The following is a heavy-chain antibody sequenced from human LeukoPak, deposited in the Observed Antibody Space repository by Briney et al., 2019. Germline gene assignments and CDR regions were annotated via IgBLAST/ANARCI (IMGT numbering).Heavy chain of an antibody. Sequence: GGSLRLSCAASGFTFSSYSMNWVRQAPGKGLEWVSSISSSSSCIYYADSVKGRFTISRDNAKNSLYLQMNSLRAEDTAMYYCARDLYGDYGFDYWGQGTLVTVSS. CDR1: GFTFSSYS. D-gene: IGHD4-17*01. V-gene: IGHV3-21*01. CDR2: ISSSSSCI. J-gene: IGHJ4*02. CDR3: ARDLYGDYGFDY.